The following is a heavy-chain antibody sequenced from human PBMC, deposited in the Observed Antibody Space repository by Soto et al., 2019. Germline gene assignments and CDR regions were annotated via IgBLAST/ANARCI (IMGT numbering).Heavy chain of an antibody. CDR1: GFTFSSYA. CDR2: INSNGGST. J-gene: IGHJ4*02. V-gene: IGHV3-64*01. Sequence: EVQLVEAGGGLVQPGGYLRLSCAASGFTFSSYAMYWVRQAPGRGLEYVSAINSNGGSTYYANSVKGRFTISRDNSKNTLYLQMGSLRAEDMAVYYCARTSQYYFDYWGQGTLVTVSS. CDR3: ARTSQYYFDY.